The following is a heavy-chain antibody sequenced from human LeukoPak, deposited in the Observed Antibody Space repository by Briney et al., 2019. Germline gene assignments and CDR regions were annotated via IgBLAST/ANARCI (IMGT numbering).Heavy chain of an antibody. CDR2: ISYDGSNK. V-gene: IGHV3-30*04. D-gene: IGHD3-10*01. Sequence: PGGSLRLSCAASGFTFSSYAMHWVRQAPGKGLEWVAVISYDGSNKYYADSVKGRFTISRDNSKNTLYLQMNSLRAEDTAVYYCARGATYYYGSGSSQFDYWGQGTLATVSS. CDR1: GFTFSSYA. J-gene: IGHJ4*02. CDR3: ARGATYYYGSGSSQFDY.